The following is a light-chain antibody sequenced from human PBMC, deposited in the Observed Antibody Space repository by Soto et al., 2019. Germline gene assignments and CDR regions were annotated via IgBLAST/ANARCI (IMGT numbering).Light chain of an antibody. V-gene: IGLV2-14*03. Sequence: QSVLTQPASVSGSPGQSITISCSGTSSDIGSYDHVAWYQQFPGKSPKLIIYAVSDRPSGVSDRFSGSKSGISASLTISGLQTEDEADYYCISYTTGSTLYVFGGGTKVTVL. J-gene: IGLJ1*01. CDR2: AVS. CDR3: ISYTTGSTLYV. CDR1: SSDIGSYDH.